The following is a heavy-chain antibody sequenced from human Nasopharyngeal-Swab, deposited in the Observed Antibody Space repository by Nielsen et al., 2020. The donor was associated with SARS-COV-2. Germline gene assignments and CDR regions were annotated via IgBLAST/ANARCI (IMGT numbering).Heavy chain of an antibody. CDR3: ARDNYDYVWGSYRRFDY. J-gene: IGHJ4*02. V-gene: IGHV1-69*01. Sequence: VEQAPGQGLEWMGGIIPIFGTANYAQKFQGRVTITADESTSAAYMELSSLRSEDTAVYYCARDNYDYVWGSYRRFDYWGQGTLVTVSS. D-gene: IGHD3-16*02. CDR2: IIPIFGTA.